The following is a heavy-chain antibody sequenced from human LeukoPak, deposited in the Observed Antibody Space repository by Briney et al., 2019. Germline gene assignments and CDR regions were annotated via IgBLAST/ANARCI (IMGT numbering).Heavy chain of an antibody. CDR2: ISDSGSIT. CDR3: AKDARRTSGWYFFDY. Sequence: QPGGSLRPSCAPSGLALTTQPMGWVPQAPGKGLEWVSVISDSGSITYYADSVKGRFTISRDNSKNTLFLQMNSLRPEDTAGYYCAKDARRTSGWYFFDYWGQGTLVTVSS. D-gene: IGHD6-19*01. CDR1: GLALTTQP. V-gene: IGHV3-23*01. J-gene: IGHJ4*02.